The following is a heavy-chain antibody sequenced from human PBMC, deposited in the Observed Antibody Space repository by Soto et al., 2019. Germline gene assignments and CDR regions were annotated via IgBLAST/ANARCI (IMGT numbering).Heavy chain of an antibody. D-gene: IGHD2-2*01. V-gene: IGHV3-33*01. Sequence: PGGSLRLSCAASGFTFSSYGMHWVRQAPGKGLEWVAVIWYDGSSKYYADSVKGRFTISRDNAKNTLYLQMNSLRAEDTAVYYCARGRYQLPRSGSRPPKYYYYMDVWGKGTTVTVSS. CDR3: ARGRYQLPRSGSRPPKYYYYMDV. J-gene: IGHJ6*03. CDR2: IWYDGSSK. CDR1: GFTFSSYG.